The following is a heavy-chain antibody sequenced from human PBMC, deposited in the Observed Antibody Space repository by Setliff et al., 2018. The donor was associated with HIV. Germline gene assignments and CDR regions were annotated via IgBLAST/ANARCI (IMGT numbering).Heavy chain of an antibody. D-gene: IGHD3-10*01. CDR2: IYPGDSET. J-gene: IGHJ3*02. CDR1: GYSFTDYW. CDR3: ARVSRNLYGHLDGFDI. V-gene: IGHV5-51*01. Sequence: LKISCRASGYSFTDYWVGWVRQMPGKGLECMGIIYPGDSETKYSPSFQGQVTISVDKSFNTAYLQWSSLRASDTTMYYCARVSRNLYGHLDGFDIWGHGTMVTVSS.